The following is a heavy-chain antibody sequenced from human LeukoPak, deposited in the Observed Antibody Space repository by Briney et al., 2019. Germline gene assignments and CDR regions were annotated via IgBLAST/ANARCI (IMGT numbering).Heavy chain of an antibody. V-gene: IGHV3-30*18. CDR1: GFTFSSYG. J-gene: IGHJ4*02. Sequence: PGGSLRLSCAASGFTFSSYGMHWVRQAPGKGLEWVAVISYDGSNKYYADSVKGRFTISRDNSKNTLYLQMNSLRAEDTAVYYCAKDSSPLDYGGNSLDYWGQGTLVTVSS. CDR3: AKDSSPLDYGGNSLDY. D-gene: IGHD4-23*01. CDR2: ISYDGSNK.